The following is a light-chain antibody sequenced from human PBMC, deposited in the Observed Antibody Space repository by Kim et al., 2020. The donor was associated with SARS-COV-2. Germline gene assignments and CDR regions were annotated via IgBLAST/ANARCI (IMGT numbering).Light chain of an antibody. Sequence: QSVLTQPPSASGTPGQRVTISCSGRSSNIGSNTVSWYQQIPGTAPKLLIYSTDQRPSGVPDRFSGSKSGTSASLAISGLQSEDEAYYYCAAWDDSLNGLVVFGGGTKLTVL. CDR2: STD. V-gene: IGLV1-44*01. J-gene: IGLJ2*01. CDR1: SSNIGSNT. CDR3: AAWDDSLNGLVV.